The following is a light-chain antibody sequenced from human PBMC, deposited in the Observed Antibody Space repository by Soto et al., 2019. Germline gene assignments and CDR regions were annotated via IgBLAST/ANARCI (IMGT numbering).Light chain of an antibody. CDR3: CSYAGDYMFV. CDR2: EGT. Sequence: QSSLTHPASVSRSPGESVTISFTGTNSYLVSYNLVSWFQQHPGKVPKVMIYEGTKRPSGVSDRFSGSKSDKTASLTISGLQAEDEGDYYCCSYAGDYMFVFATGTKVTVL. V-gene: IGLV2-23*01. CDR1: NSYLVSYNL. J-gene: IGLJ1*01.